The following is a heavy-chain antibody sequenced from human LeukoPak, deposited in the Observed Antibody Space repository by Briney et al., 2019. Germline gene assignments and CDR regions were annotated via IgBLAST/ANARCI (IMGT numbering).Heavy chain of an antibody. CDR3: AEDFYDTSANGAFDI. V-gene: IGHV3-30*18. CDR1: GFTFSTYA. D-gene: IGHD2/OR15-2a*01. Sequence: GRPLRLSCVASGFTFSTYAMHWVRQAPGTGLEWVAVISYDGTNKYYADSPKGRFTISRDNSKNTMYLQVNSLRPGDTAVYYCAEDFYDTSANGAFDIWGHGTMVSVSS. CDR2: ISYDGTNK. J-gene: IGHJ3*02.